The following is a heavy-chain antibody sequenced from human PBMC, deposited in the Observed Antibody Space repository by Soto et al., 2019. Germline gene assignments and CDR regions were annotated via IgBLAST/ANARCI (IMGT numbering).Heavy chain of an antibody. CDR1: GYTFSSYA. CDR3: AHAHHDYVWGSYREGYYFDY. Sequence: GASVKVSCKASGYTFSSYAISWVRQAPGQGLEWMGGIIPIFGTANYAQKFQGRVTITADKSTSTAYMELSSLRSEDTAVYYCAHAHHDYVWGSYREGYYFDYWGQGTLVTVSS. CDR2: IIPIFGTA. D-gene: IGHD3-16*02. V-gene: IGHV1-69*06. J-gene: IGHJ4*02.